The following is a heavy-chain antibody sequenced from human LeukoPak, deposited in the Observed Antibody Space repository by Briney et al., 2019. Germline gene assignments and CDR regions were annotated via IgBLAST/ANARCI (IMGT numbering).Heavy chain of an antibody. D-gene: IGHD6-13*01. CDR1: GYTFTGYY. CDR2: INPNSGGT. Sequence: ASVKVSCKASGYTFTGYYMHWVRQAPGQGLEWMGWINPNSGGTNYAQKFQGRVTMTRDTSISTAYMELSRLRSDDTAVYYCARVTGYSSSWYVDYWGQGTLVTVSS. CDR3: ARVTGYSSSWYVDY. V-gene: IGHV1-2*02. J-gene: IGHJ4*02.